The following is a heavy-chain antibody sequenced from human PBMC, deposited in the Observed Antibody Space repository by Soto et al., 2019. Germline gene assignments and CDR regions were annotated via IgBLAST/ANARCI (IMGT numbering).Heavy chain of an antibody. CDR3: AAKGQQHLGYYNGMDV. D-gene: IGHD6-13*01. J-gene: IGHJ6*02. V-gene: IGHV1-58*01. CDR1: GFTFTSSA. CDR2: IVVGSGNT. Sequence: QMQLVQSGSEVKKPGTSVKVSCKASGFTFTSSAVQWVRQPRGQRLEWIGWIVVGSGNTIYAQKFQGRVTITRDLSTSTAYMELNSLRSEDTAVYYCAAKGQQHLGYYNGMDVWGQGTTVTVSS.